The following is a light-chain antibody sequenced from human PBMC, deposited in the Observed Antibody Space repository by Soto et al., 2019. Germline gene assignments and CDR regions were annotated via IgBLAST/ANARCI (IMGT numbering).Light chain of an antibody. V-gene: IGLV1-40*01. CDR1: SSNIGAGHD. J-gene: IGLJ1*01. CDR3: QSYDSSLSGSEV. CDR2: DND. Sequence: QSVLTQPPSVSGAPGQRVTISCTGSSSNIGAGHDVHWYQQLPGTAPKLLINDNDNRPSGVPDRFSGSKSGTSASLAITGLQAEDEAVYYCQSYDSSLSGSEVFGSGTKGTVL.